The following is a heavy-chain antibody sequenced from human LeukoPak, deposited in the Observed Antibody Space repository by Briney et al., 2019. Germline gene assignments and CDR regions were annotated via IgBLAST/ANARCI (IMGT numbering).Heavy chain of an antibody. CDR3: ARGAYYDDRTEGEVY. J-gene: IGHJ4*02. Sequence: PGGSLRLSCAASGFTFSAYTIHWVRQAPGKGLEWVAGILYDGNNKYYAASVKGRFTISRDNSKNTLHLQMNSLRAEDTAVYYCARGAYYDDRTEGEVYWGQGTLVTVSS. V-gene: IGHV3-30-3*01. CDR2: ILYDGNNK. D-gene: IGHD3-16*01. CDR1: GFTFSAYT.